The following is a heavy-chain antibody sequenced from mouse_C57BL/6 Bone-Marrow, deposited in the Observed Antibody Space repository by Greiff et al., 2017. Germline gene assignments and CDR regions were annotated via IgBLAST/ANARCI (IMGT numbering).Heavy chain of an antibody. CDR3: VREGHPYYCDY. V-gene: IGHV10-3*01. CDR1: GFTFNTYA. CDR2: IRSKSSNYAS. Sequence: GGGLVQPKGSLKLSCAASGFTFNTYAMHWVRQAPGKGLEWAARIRSKSSNYASYYADSVKDRFTISRDDSQSMLYLQMNNLKTEDTAMYYCVREGHPYYCDYWGQGTTLTVSS. J-gene: IGHJ2*01. D-gene: IGHD3-3*01.